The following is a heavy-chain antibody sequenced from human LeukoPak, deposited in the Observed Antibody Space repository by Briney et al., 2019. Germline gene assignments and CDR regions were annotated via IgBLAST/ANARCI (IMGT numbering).Heavy chain of an antibody. CDR1: GFTVSSNY. CDR2: IYSGGST. Sequence: XAASGFTVSSNYLSWVRQAPGKGLEWVSVIYSGGSTYYADSVKGRFTISRDNSKNTLYLQMNSLRAEDTAVYYCASPSDTAMVINAFDIWGQGTMVTVSS. D-gene: IGHD5-18*01. CDR3: ASPSDTAMVINAFDI. J-gene: IGHJ3*02. V-gene: IGHV3-53*01.